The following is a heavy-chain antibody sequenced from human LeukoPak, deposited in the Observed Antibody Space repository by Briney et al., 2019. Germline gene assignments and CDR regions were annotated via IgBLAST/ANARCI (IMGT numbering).Heavy chain of an antibody. CDR3: ARNRWYSSSWYLFDY. Sequence: SETLSLTCTVSGGSISSSSSYWGWIRQPPGKGLEWIGSIYYSGSTYYNPPLKSRVTISVDTSKNQFSLKLSSVTAADTAVYYCARNRWYSSSWYLFDYWGQGTLVTVSS. D-gene: IGHD6-13*01. V-gene: IGHV4-39*01. J-gene: IGHJ4*02. CDR2: IYYSGST. CDR1: GGSISSSSSY.